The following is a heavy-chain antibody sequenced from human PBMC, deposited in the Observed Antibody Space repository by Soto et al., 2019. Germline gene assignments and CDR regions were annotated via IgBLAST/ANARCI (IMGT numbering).Heavy chain of an antibody. Sequence: GGSLRLSCAASGFTFSSYSMNWVRQAPGKGLEWVSYISSSSSTIYYADSVKGRFTISRDNAKNSLYLQMNSLRDEDTAVYYCARADWGTMVRGVSLDAFDIWGQGTMVTVSS. CDR3: ARADWGTMVRGVSLDAFDI. D-gene: IGHD3-10*01. V-gene: IGHV3-48*02. CDR2: ISSSSSTI. CDR1: GFTFSSYS. J-gene: IGHJ3*02.